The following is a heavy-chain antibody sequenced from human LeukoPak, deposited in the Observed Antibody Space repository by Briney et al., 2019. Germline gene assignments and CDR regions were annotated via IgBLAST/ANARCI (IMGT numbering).Heavy chain of an antibody. V-gene: IGHV3-20*04. Sequence: RPGGSLRLSCAASGFTFDDYSMSWVGHAPGKGLEWVSGINWNGGSTGYADSVKGRFTISRDNAKNSLYLQMNSLRAEDTALYYCARVDPYSSGWYYFDYWGQGTLVTVSS. CDR3: ARVDPYSSGWYYFDY. CDR2: INWNGGST. CDR1: GFTFDDYS. D-gene: IGHD6-19*01. J-gene: IGHJ4*02.